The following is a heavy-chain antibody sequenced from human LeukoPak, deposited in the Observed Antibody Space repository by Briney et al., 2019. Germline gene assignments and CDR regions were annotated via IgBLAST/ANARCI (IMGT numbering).Heavy chain of an antibody. CDR3: ARPTYYDFWGGYYFFDY. J-gene: IGHJ4*02. V-gene: IGHV1-8*03. D-gene: IGHD3-3*01. CDR2: MNPNSGNT. CDR1: GYTFTSYD. Sequence: ASVKVSCKASGYTFTSYDINWVRQATGQGLEWMGWMNPNSGNTGYAQKFQGRVTITRNTSISTAYKELSSLRSEDTAVYYCARPTYYDFWGGYYFFDYWGQGTLVTVSS.